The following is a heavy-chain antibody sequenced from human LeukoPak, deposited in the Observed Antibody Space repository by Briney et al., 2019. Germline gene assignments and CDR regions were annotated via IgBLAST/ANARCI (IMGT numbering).Heavy chain of an antibody. V-gene: IGHV4-30-2*01. J-gene: IGHJ3*02. D-gene: IGHD1-1*01. CDR1: GGSISSGGYS. Sequence: SETLSLTCAVSGGSISSGGYSWRWIRQPPGKGLEWIGYIYHSGSTYYNPSLKSRVTISVDRSKNQFSLKLNSVTAADTAVYYCARVGSLLDAFDIWGRGTMVTVSS. CDR2: IYHSGST. CDR3: ARVGSLLDAFDI.